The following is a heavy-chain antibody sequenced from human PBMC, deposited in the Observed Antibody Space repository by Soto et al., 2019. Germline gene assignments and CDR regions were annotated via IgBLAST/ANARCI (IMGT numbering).Heavy chain of an antibody. CDR1: GYTFTGYY. D-gene: IGHD6-13*01. J-gene: IGHJ6*02. V-gene: IGHV1-2*02. CDR3: ARGAAALMDV. Sequence: ASVKVSCKASGYTFTGYYIHWVLQAPGQGLQWMGWINPNSGGTNYAQKFQGRVTMTRDTSISTAYMDLSSLRFDDTAVYYCARGAAALMDVWGQGTTVTVSS. CDR2: INPNSGGT.